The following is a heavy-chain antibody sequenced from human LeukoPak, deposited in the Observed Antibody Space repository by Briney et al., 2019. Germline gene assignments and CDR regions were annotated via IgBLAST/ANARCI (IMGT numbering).Heavy chain of an antibody. Sequence: PGGSLRLSCAASGFTFSSYWMHWVRQAPGKGLLWVSRINSDGSSTSYADSVKGRFTISRDNAKNTLHLQMNSLRAEDTAVYYCARRIAAAAAPYYFDYWGQGTLVTVSS. J-gene: IGHJ4*02. CDR1: GFTFSSYW. CDR2: INSDGSST. D-gene: IGHD6-13*01. CDR3: ARRIAAAAAPYYFDY. V-gene: IGHV3-74*01.